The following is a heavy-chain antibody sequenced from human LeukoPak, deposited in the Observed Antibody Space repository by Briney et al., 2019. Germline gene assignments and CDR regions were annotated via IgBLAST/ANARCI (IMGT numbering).Heavy chain of an antibody. CDR2: ISSSSSSL. CDR3: ARDYYGDYSFDY. V-gene: IGHV3-21*01. CDR1: GFTFSSYS. D-gene: IGHD4-17*01. J-gene: IGHJ4*02. Sequence: GGSLRLSCAASGFTFSSYSMNWVRQAPGKGLEWVSSISSSSSSLYYADSVKGRFTISRDNAKNSLYLQMNSLRAEDTAVYYCARDYYGDYSFDYWGQGTLVTVSS.